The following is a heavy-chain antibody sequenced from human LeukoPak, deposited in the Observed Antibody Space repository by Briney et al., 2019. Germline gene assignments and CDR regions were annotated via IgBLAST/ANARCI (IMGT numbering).Heavy chain of an antibody. CDR3: ARGVSGYSYGSRFDY. J-gene: IGHJ4*02. V-gene: IGHV3-11*01. CDR1: GFTFSDYY. Sequence: PGGSLRLSCAASGFTFSDYYMSWIRQAPGKGLEWVSYISSSGNTIYYADSVKGRFTIFRDNAKNSLYVQMNSLRAEDTAVYYCARGVSGYSYGSRFDYWGQGTLVTVSS. CDR2: ISSSGNTI. D-gene: IGHD5-18*01.